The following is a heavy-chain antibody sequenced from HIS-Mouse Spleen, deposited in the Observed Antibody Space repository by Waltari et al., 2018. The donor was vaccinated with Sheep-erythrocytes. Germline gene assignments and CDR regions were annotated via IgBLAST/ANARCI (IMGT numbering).Heavy chain of an antibody. J-gene: IGHJ4*02. Sequence: EVQLLESGGGLVQPGGSLRLSCAASGFTFSSFAMSWVRQAPGKGVEWVSAISGSGGSTYYADSVKGRFTISRDNSKNTLYLQMNSLRAEDTAVYYCAKWIKLGREGYFDYWGQGTLVTVSS. D-gene: IGHD7-27*01. CDR1: GFTFSSFA. V-gene: IGHV3-23*01. CDR2: ISGSGGST. CDR3: AKWIKLGREGYFDY.